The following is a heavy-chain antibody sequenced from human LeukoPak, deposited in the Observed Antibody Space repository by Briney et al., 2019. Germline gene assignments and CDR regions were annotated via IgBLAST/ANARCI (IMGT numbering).Heavy chain of an antibody. CDR1: GYTFTSYD. V-gene: IGHV1-8*01. CDR3: ARFVVIAYYYYYGMDV. Sequence: GASVKVSCKASGYTFTSYDINWVRQATGQGLEWMGWMNPNSGNTGYAQKFQGRVTMTRNTSISTAYIELSSLRSEDTAVYYCARFVVIAYYYYYGMDVWGQGTTVTVSS. J-gene: IGHJ6*02. D-gene: IGHD3-22*01. CDR2: MNPNSGNT.